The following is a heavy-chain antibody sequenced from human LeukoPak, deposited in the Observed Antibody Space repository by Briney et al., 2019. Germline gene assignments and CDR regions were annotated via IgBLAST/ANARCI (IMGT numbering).Heavy chain of an antibody. V-gene: IGHV4-59*01. D-gene: IGHD6-19*01. J-gene: IGHJ4*02. CDR3: ARGGAVAGANFDY. Sequence: SETLSLTCTDSGGSISSYYWSWIPQPPGNGLEWIGYIYYSGSTNYNPSLKSRVTISVDTSKNQFSLKLSSVTAADTAVYYCARGGAVAGANFDYWGQGTLVTVSS. CDR2: IYYSGST. CDR1: GGSISSYY.